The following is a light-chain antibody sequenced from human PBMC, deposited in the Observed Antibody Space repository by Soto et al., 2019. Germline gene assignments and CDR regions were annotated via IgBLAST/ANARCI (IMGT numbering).Light chain of an antibody. CDR2: DAS. V-gene: IGKV1-5*01. CDR1: QSISSW. J-gene: IGKJ4*01. CDR3: QQYNSYSPT. Sequence: DIQMTQSPSTLSASVGDRVTITCRASQSISSWLAWYQQKPGKAPKLLIYDASSLESGVPSRFSCSGSGTEFTLTISSLQPDDFATYYCQQYNSYSPTFGGGTKVEIK.